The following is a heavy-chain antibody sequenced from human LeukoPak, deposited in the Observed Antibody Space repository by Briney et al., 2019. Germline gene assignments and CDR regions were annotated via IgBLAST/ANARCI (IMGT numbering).Heavy chain of an antibody. Sequence: GASVKVSCKASGNIFTDYYMHWVRQAPGQGLEWMGWISPDSDVTKYARKFQGRVTMTRDASISTAYMERSSLRSDDTAVYYCARDYSGFDSWGQGTLVTVSS. CDR3: ARDYSGFDS. CDR2: ISPDSDVT. J-gene: IGHJ4*02. D-gene: IGHD6-13*01. V-gene: IGHV1-2*02. CDR1: GNIFTDYY.